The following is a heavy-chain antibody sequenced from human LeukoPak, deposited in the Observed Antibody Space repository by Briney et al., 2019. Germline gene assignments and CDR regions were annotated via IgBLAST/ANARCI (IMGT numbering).Heavy chain of an antibody. CDR3: ARVSAMYAFDY. D-gene: IGHD2-8*01. CDR1: GFTFSRYW. J-gene: IGHJ4*02. CDR2: IKQDGSEK. V-gene: IGHV3-7*01. Sequence: GGALRLFCAASGFTFSRYWMSWGRPAPGKGVEWVANIKQDGSEKYYVDSVKGRFTISRDNAKNSLYLQMNSLRAEDTAVYYCARVSAMYAFDYWGQGTLVTVSS.